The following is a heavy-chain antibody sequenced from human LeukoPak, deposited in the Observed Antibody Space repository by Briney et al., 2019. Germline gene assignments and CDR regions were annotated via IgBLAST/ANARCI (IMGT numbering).Heavy chain of an antibody. CDR2: ISAYSGNT. D-gene: IGHD3-22*01. J-gene: IGHJ4*02. V-gene: IGHV1-18*01. Sequence: ASVKVSCKASGYTFTSYGISWVRQAPGQGLEGMGWISAYSGNTNYAQKLQGRVTMTTDTSTSTAYMELRGLRSDDTAVYYCARALITMIVVVTSFDYWGQGTLVTVSS. CDR3: ARALITMIVVVTSFDY. CDR1: GYTFTSYG.